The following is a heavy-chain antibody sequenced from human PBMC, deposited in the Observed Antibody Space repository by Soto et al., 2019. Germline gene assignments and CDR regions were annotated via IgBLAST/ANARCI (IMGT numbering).Heavy chain of an antibody. Sequence: QVQLVESGGGVVQPGRSLRLSCAASGFTFSSYGMHWVRQAPGKGLEWVAVIWYDGSNKYYADSVKGRFTISRDNSKNTLYLQMNSLRAEDTAVYYCARDRAPPSYGDYPNWFDPWGQGTLVTVSS. CDR2: IWYDGSNK. CDR3: ARDRAPPSYGDYPNWFDP. J-gene: IGHJ5*02. D-gene: IGHD4-17*01. V-gene: IGHV3-33*01. CDR1: GFTFSSYG.